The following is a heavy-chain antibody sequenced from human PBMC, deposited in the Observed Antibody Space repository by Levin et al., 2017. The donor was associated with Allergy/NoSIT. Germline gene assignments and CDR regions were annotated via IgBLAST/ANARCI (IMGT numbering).Heavy chain of an antibody. CDR1: GFTFSSYA. CDR2: ISGSGGST. CDR3: AKVGSYYDSSGYNY. V-gene: IGHV3-23*01. Sequence: GGSLRLSCAASGFTFSSYAMSWVRQAPGKGLEWVSAISGSGGSTYYADSVKGRFTISRDNSKNTLYLQMNSLRAEDTAVYYCAKVGSYYDSSGYNYWGQGTLVTVSS. J-gene: IGHJ4*02. D-gene: IGHD3-22*01.